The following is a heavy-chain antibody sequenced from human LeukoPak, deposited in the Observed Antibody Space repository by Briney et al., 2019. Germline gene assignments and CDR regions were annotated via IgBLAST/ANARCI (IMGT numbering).Heavy chain of an antibody. CDR2: IYYSGST. CDR3: ARDEGGYFDY. Sequence: SETLSLTCTVSGGSISSGGYYWSWIRQHPGKGLEWIGYIYYSGSTYYNPSLKSRVTISVDTSKNQFSLKLSSVTAADTAVYYCARDEGGYFDYWGLGTLVTVSS. D-gene: IGHD3-22*01. J-gene: IGHJ4*02. V-gene: IGHV4-31*03. CDR1: GGSISSGGYY.